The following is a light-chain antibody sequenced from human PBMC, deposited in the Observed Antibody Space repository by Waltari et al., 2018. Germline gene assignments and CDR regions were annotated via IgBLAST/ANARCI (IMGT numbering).Light chain of an antibody. CDR3: QQYNNRPYT. J-gene: IGKJ2*01. CDR2: GAS. V-gene: IGKV3-15*01. Sequence: EIVMTQSPATLSVSPGERATLSCRASPPLTSNLAWYQQKPGQAPRLLIYGASTRATGIPARFSGSGSGTQFTLTISSLQSEDFVVYYCQQYNNRPYTFGQGTKLEIK. CDR1: PPLTSN.